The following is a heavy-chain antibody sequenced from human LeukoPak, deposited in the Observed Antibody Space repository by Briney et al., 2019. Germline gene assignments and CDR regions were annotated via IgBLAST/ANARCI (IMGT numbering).Heavy chain of an antibody. Sequence: SETLSLTCIVSGGSISSSSYYWGWIRQPPGKGLEWIGSIYHSGSTYYNPSLKSRVTISVDTSKNQFSLKLSSVTAADTAVYYCAREVGKTSGYYHYYYYYYMDVWGKGTTVTVSS. V-gene: IGHV4-39*07. CDR3: AREVGKTSGYYHYYYYYYMDV. D-gene: IGHD3-22*01. CDR1: GGSISSSSYY. J-gene: IGHJ6*03. CDR2: IYHSGST.